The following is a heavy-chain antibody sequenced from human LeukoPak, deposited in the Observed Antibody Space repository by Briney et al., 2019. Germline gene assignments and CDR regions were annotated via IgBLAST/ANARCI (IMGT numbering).Heavy chain of an antibody. CDR3: ARAVDSSGYYPL. D-gene: IGHD3-22*01. J-gene: IGHJ4*02. CDR1: GFTFSSYG. Sequence: GESLRLSCAASGFTFSSYGMHWVRQAPGKGLEWVAVIWYDGSNKYYADSVKGRFTISRDNSKNTLYLQMNSLRAEDTAVYYCARAVDSSGYYPLWGQGTLVTVSS. V-gene: IGHV3-33*08. CDR2: IWYDGSNK.